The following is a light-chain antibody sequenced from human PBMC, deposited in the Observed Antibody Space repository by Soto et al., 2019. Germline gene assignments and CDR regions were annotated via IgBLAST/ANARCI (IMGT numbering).Light chain of an antibody. J-gene: IGKJ4*01. CDR1: QSVSHY. Sequence: EIVLTQSPATLSLSPGERATLSCRASQSVSHYLAWYQQKPGQAPRLLIYDASNRAAGIPARFSGSGSGTDFTLTISSLEPQDFAVYHCQQRSNWPPTFGGGTKVEIK. CDR2: DAS. CDR3: QQRSNWPPT. V-gene: IGKV3-11*01.